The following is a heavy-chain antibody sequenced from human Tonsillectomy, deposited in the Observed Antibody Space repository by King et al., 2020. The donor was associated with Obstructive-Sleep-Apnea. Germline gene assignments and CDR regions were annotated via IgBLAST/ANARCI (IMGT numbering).Heavy chain of an antibody. D-gene: IGHD5-18*01. CDR3: ASRPDTAMLYFFDY. CDR2: INTKSGGT. V-gene: IGHV1-2*02. Sequence: QLVQSGAEVKNPGASVKVSCKASGYTFTGYYMHWVRQAPGQGLEWMGWINTKSGGTNYARKFQGRVTMTRDTSISTAYMELSRLRFDDTAIYYCASRPDTAMLYFFDYWGQGTLVTVSS. J-gene: IGHJ4*02. CDR1: GYTFTGYY.